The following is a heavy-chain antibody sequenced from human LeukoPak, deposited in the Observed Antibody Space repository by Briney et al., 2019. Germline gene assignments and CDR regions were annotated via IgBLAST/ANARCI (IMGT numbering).Heavy chain of an antibody. D-gene: IGHD3-10*01. Sequence: ASVKVSCKASGYTFTSYGISWVRQAPGQGLEWMGWISAYNGNTNYAQKLQGRVTMTTDTSTSTAYMELRSLRSDDTAVYYCARAPRQYYYGSGDYDYWGLGTLVTVSS. CDR2: ISAYNGNT. V-gene: IGHV1-18*01. CDR1: GYTFTSYG. J-gene: IGHJ4*02. CDR3: ARAPRQYYYGSGDYDY.